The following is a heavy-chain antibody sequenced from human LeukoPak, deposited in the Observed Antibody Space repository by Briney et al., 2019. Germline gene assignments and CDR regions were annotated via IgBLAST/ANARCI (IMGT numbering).Heavy chain of an antibody. CDR2: IRYDGTNK. CDR1: GFTFSNYG. V-gene: IGHV3-33*01. D-gene: IGHD5-24*01. Sequence: GGSLRLSCAASGFTFSNYGMHWVRQAPGKGLEWVAVIRYDGTNKYYADSVRGRFTISRDNSKNTLYLQMNSLRADDTAVYYCARVKVEMASIGWLDPWGQGTLVTVSS. CDR3: ARVKVEMASIGWLDP. J-gene: IGHJ5*02.